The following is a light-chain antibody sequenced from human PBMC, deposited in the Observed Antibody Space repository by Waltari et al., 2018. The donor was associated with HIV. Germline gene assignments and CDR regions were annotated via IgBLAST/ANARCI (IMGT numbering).Light chain of an antibody. V-gene: IGLV3-21*04. J-gene: IGLJ1*01. CDR1: NIGSKS. CDR3: QVWDSSSDAYV. CDR2: YDS. Sequence: SYVLAQPPSVSVAPGKTARITCGGNNIGSKSVHWYQQKQGQAPVVVIYYDSDRPAGLPGRFSGSNSGNTATLAISRVEAGEEADYYCQVWDSSSDAYVFGTGTKVTVL.